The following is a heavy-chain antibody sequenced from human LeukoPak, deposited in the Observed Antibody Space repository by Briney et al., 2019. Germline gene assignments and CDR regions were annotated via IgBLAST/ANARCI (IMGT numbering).Heavy chain of an antibody. CDR1: SGSISSGGYY. V-gene: IGHV4-31*03. Sequence: SETLSLTCTVSSGSISSGGYYWSRIRQHPGKGLEWIGYIYYSGSTYYNPSLKSRVTISVDTSKNQFSLKLSSVTAADTAVYYCARDGNAFDIWGQGTMVTVSS. CDR3: ARDGNAFDI. J-gene: IGHJ3*02. D-gene: IGHD1-26*01. CDR2: IYYSGST.